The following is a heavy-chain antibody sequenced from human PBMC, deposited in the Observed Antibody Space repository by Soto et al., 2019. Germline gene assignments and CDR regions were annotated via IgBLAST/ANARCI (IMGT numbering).Heavy chain of an antibody. CDR2: MNPNSGNT. CDR1: GYTFTSYD. V-gene: IGHV1-8*01. D-gene: IGHD3-10*01. J-gene: IGHJ6*03. Sequence: ASVQVSCKASGYTFTSYDINWVRQATGQGLEWMGWMNPNSGNTGYAQKIQGRVTMTRNTSISTAYMELSSLRSEDTAVYYFARGIMVRGVIITYDRYYYMDVWGKGTTVTVSS. CDR3: ARGIMVRGVIITYDRYYYMDV.